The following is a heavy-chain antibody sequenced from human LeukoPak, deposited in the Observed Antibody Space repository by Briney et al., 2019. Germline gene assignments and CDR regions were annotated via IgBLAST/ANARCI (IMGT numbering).Heavy chain of an antibody. Sequence: PGGSLRLSCAASGFTFSSYAMSWVRQAPGKGLEWVSAISGSGGNTYYADSVRGRFTISRDNSKNTLYVQMNRLRAEDTAVYSCAKGGVIVERGFDYWGQGTLVTVSS. CDR3: AKGGVIVERGFDY. J-gene: IGHJ4*02. CDR2: ISGSGGNT. D-gene: IGHD2/OR15-2a*01. CDR1: GFTFSSYA. V-gene: IGHV3-23*01.